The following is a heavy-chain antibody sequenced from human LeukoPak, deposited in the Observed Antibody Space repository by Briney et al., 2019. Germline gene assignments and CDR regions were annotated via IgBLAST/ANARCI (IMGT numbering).Heavy chain of an antibody. CDR3: ARDRAWNYFDY. Sequence: GRSLRLSCAPSGFTFSRHGMHWVRQAPGKGLEWVAIISNDGSRKYYAHSVEGRFTISRDNSKNTLYLQMDSLRAKDTAAYYCARDRAWNYFDYWGQGTLVTVSS. CDR2: ISNDGSRK. V-gene: IGHV3-30*03. CDR1: GFTFSRHG. J-gene: IGHJ4*02. D-gene: IGHD3-3*01.